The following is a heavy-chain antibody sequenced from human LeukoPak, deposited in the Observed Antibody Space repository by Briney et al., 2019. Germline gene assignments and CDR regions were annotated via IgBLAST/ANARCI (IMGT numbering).Heavy chain of an antibody. D-gene: IGHD1-26*01. J-gene: IGHJ3*02. CDR3: ATRPRLVGATDDAFDI. V-gene: IGHV1-69*04. Sequence: ASVKVSCKASGGTFSSYAISWVRQAPGQGLEWMGRIIPILGIANYAQKFQGRVTITADTSTDTAYMELSSLRSEDTAVYYCATRPRLVGATDDAFDIWGQGTMVTVSS. CDR2: IIPILGIA. CDR1: GGTFSSYA.